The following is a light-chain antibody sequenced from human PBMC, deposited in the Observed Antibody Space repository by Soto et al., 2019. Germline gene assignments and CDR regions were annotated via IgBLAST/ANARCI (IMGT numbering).Light chain of an antibody. CDR3: QQYDNWPWT. CDR1: QTISGT. V-gene: IGKV3-15*01. Sequence: EIVMTQSPATLSVSPGGRATLSCRASQTISGTLAWYQQKPGQAPRLLSHGASTRAPGFPARFSGSGSGTDFTLTISSLQSEDFEVYYCQQYDNWPWTFGQGTKVDIK. CDR2: GAS. J-gene: IGKJ1*01.